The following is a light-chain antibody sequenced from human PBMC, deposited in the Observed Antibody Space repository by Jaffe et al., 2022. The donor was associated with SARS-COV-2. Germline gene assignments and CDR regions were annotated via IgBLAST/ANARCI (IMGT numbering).Light chain of an antibody. CDR1: KLGNKY. Sequence: SNELTQPPSVSVSPGQTATITCSGDKLGNKYVSWYQQKSGQSPVVVMYQDSKRPSGIPERFSGSNSGNTATLTISGTQAMDEADYYCQAWDSSTYVFGSGTKVTVL. V-gene: IGLV3-1*01. CDR3: QAWDSSTYV. J-gene: IGLJ1*01. CDR2: QDS.